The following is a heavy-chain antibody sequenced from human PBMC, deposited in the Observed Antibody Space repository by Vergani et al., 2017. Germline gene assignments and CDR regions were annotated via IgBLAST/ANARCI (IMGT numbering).Heavy chain of an antibody. J-gene: IGHJ4*02. V-gene: IGHV1-69*13. Sequence: QVQLVQSGAEVKKPGSSVKVSCKASGGTFSSYAISWVRQAPGQGLEWMGRIIPIFGTANYARKFQGRVTITADESTSTAYMELSSLRSEDTAVYYCARTIAAGTAGAYSSGWIPFAYWGQGTLVTVSS. CDR1: GGTFSSYA. CDR2: IIPIFGTA. D-gene: IGHD6-19*01. CDR3: ARTIAAGTAGAYSSGWIPFAY.